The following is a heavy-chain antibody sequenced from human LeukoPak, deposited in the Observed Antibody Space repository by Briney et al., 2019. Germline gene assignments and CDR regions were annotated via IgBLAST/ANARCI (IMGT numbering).Heavy chain of an antibody. Sequence: SQTLSLTCTVSGGSISRGGFYWSWIRHHPGEGLEWIGFIYYSGNTYYNPSLKSRVTMSVDTSKNQFSLDLNSVTAADTAVYYCARVDDWSSDYWGQGTLVTVSS. J-gene: IGHJ4*02. CDR2: IYYSGNT. CDR1: GGSISRGGFY. D-gene: IGHD3-9*01. V-gene: IGHV4-31*03. CDR3: ARVDDWSSDY.